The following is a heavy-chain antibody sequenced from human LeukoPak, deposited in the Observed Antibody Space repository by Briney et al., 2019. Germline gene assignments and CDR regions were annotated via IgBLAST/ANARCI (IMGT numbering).Heavy chain of an antibody. CDR2: ITSAGRAI. Sequence: GGSLRLSCAASGFTFSDFYMSWIRQAPGKGLEWVSYITSAGRAIYYADSVQGRITISRDNARNSLYLQMNGLRAEDTAVYYCASDVVATSGDFWGQGTLVTVSS. CDR3: ASDVVATSGDF. J-gene: IGHJ4*02. CDR1: GFTFSDFY. D-gene: IGHD5-12*01. V-gene: IGHV3-11*01.